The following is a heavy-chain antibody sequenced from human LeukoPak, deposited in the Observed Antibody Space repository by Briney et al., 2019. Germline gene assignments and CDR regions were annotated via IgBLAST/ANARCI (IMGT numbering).Heavy chain of an antibody. J-gene: IGHJ4*02. CDR2: IWYDGSNK. CDR1: GFTFSSHG. V-gene: IGHV3-33*01. D-gene: IGHD5-24*01. Sequence: GGSLRLSCAASGFTFSSHGMHWVRQAPGKGLEWVAVIWYDGSNKYYADSVKGRFTISRDNSKNTLYLQMNSLRAEDTAVYYCARESGGYNSPYWGQGTLVTVSS. CDR3: ARESGGYNSPY.